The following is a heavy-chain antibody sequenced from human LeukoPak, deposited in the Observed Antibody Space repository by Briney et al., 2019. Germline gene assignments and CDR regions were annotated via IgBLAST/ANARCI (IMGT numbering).Heavy chain of an antibody. CDR3: ARDNPSDSSGDY. V-gene: IGHV3-30-3*01. CDR2: ISYDGSNK. J-gene: IGHJ4*02. CDR1: GFTFSSYA. Sequence: GGSLRLSCAASGFTFSSYAMHWVRQAPGKGLEWVAVISYDGSNKYYADSVKGRFTISRDNSKNTLYLQMNSLRAEDTAVYYCARDNPSDSSGDYWGQGTLVTVSS. D-gene: IGHD3-22*01.